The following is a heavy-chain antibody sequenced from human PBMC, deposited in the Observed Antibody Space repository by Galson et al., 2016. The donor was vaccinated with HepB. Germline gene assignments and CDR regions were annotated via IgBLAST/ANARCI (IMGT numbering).Heavy chain of an antibody. CDR2: IRSRKIIYTT. CDR1: GFTFSDHY. CDR3: VSGRTGSVFDY. V-gene: IGHV3-72*01. D-gene: IGHD1-26*01. Sequence: SLRLSCAASGFTFSDHYMDWVRQAPGKGLEWVGPIRSRKIIYTTEYATTVKGRITISRDDSKNLMFLQMIRLKIEDTAVYFCVSGRTGSVFDYWGQGILVPVSS. J-gene: IGHJ4*02.